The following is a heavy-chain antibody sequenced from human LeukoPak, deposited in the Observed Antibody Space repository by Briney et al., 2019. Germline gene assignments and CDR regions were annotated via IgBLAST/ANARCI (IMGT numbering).Heavy chain of an antibody. V-gene: IGHV4-34*01. CDR2: IYCSGST. CDR1: GGSFSGYY. D-gene: IGHD1-26*01. CDR3: ARRGFKDYYYYYMDV. J-gene: IGHJ6*03. Sequence: SETLSLTCAVYGGSFSGYYWSWIRQPPGKGLEWIGSIYCSGSTYYNPSLKSRVTISVDTSKNQFSLKLSSVTAADTAVYYCARRGFKDYYYYYMDVWGKGTTVTVSS.